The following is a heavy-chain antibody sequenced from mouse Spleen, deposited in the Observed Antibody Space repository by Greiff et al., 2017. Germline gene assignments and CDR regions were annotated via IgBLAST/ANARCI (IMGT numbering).Heavy chain of an antibody. J-gene: IGHJ3*01. Sequence: EVQLQQSGTVLARPGASVKMSCKTSGYTFTSYWMHWVKQRPGQGLEWIGAIYPGNSDTSYNQKFKGKAKLTAVTSASTAYMELSSLTNEDSAVYYCTRAGSSSFAYWGQGTLVTVSA. CDR2: IYPGNSDT. CDR1: GYTFTSYW. CDR3: TRAGSSSFAY. V-gene: IGHV1-5*01. D-gene: IGHD1-1*01.